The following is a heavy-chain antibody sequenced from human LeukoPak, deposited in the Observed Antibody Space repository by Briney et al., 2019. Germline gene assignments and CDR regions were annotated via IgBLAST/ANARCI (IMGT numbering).Heavy chain of an antibody. CDR2: ISAYNGNT. CDR1: GGTFSSYA. D-gene: IGHD6-13*01. CDR3: AGSIAAAGLDAFDI. Sequence: EASVKVSCKASGGTFSSYAISWVRQAPGQGLEWMGWISAYNGNTNYAQKLQGRVTMTTDTSTSTAYMELRSLRSDDTAVYYCAGSIAAAGLDAFDIWGQGTMVTVSS. V-gene: IGHV1-18*01. J-gene: IGHJ3*02.